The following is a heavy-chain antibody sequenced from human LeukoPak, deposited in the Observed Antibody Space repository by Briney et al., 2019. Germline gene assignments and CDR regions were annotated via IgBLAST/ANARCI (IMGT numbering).Heavy chain of an antibody. D-gene: IGHD3-22*01. Sequence: GGSLRLSCAASGFTFSSYSMNWVRQAPGKGLEWVSSISSSSSYIYYAGSVKGRFTISRDNAKNSLYLQMNSLRAEDTAVYYCARDDYYDSSGYYSPSAFDIWGQGTMVTVSS. V-gene: IGHV3-21*01. CDR3: ARDDYYDSSGYYSPSAFDI. CDR1: GFTFSSYS. J-gene: IGHJ3*02. CDR2: ISSSSSYI.